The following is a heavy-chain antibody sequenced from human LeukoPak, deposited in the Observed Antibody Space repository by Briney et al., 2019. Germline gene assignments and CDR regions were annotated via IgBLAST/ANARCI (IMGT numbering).Heavy chain of an antibody. CDR2: INHSGST. CDR3: ARGSWTTVKYYFDY. Sequence: SETLSLTCNVSSDSITFYYWNWIRQSPGKGLEWIGEINHSGSTNYNPSLKSRVTISVDTSKNQFSLKLSSVTAADTAVYYCARGSWTTVKYYFDYWGQGTLVTVSS. J-gene: IGHJ4*02. CDR1: SDSITFYY. D-gene: IGHD4-17*01. V-gene: IGHV4-34*01.